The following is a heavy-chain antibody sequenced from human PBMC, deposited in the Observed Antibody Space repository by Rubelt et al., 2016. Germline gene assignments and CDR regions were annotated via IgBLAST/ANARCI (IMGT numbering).Heavy chain of an antibody. V-gene: IGHV1-69*12. J-gene: IGHJ5*02. CDR1: GGTFSSYA. D-gene: IGHD6-13*01. CDR2: IIPIFGTA. CDR3: SREQQLVGGWFDP. Sequence: QVQLVQSGAEVKKPGSSVKVSCKASGGTFSSYAISWVRQAPGQGLEGMGGIIPIFGTANYALNFQCRVTITADESTSTAYMGLSSLRSEDTALYYCSREQQLVGGWFDPLGQVTLVTVSS.